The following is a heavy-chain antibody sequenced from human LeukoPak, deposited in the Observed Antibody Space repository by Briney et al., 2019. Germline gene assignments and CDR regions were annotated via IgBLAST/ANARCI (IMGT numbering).Heavy chain of an antibody. V-gene: IGHV1-2*02. CDR3: ARGEGIAAAGTYFQS. D-gene: IGHD6-13*01. Sequence: GSVKVSCKASGYTFTGYYMHWVRQAPGQGLEWMGWINPNSGGTNYAQHFQGRVTMTRATSISTAYMELSRLTSDDTAVYYCARGEGIAAAGTYFQSWGQGTLVTVSS. J-gene: IGHJ1*01. CDR2: INPNSGGT. CDR1: GYTFTGYY.